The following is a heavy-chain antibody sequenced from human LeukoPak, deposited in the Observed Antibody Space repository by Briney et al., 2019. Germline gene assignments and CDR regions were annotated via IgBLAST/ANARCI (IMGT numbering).Heavy chain of an antibody. CDR2: INPNSGGT. D-gene: IGHD5-18*01. Sequence: GASVKVSCKASGYTFTGYYMHWVRQAPGQGLEWMGWINPNSGGTNYAQRFQGRVTMTRDTSISTAYMELSSLTSEDTAVYYCASTRDTTMVTGALDIWGQGTMVTVSS. CDR3: ASTRDTTMVTGALDI. CDR1: GYTFTGYY. V-gene: IGHV1-2*02. J-gene: IGHJ3*02.